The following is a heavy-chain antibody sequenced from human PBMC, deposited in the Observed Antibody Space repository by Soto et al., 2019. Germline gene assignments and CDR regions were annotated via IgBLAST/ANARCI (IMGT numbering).Heavy chain of an antibody. Sequence: PSETLSLTCTVSGGSISSYDCSWIRQPAWKGLEWIGRIYTSGITNYNPSLKSRVTMSVDTSKNQFSLKLSSVTAADTAVYYCARVGKLEIQAGAFDIFGQGIIVTV. CDR2: IYTSGIT. J-gene: IGHJ3*02. V-gene: IGHV4-4*07. CDR3: ARVGKLEIQAGAFDI. D-gene: IGHD1-7*01. CDR1: GGSISSYD.